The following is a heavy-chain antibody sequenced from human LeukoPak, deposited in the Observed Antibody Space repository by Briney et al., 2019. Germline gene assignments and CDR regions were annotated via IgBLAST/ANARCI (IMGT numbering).Heavy chain of an antibody. V-gene: IGHV4-59*01. D-gene: IGHD1-1*01. J-gene: IGHJ6*03. Sequence: SETLSLTCTVSGGSISSYYWSWIRQPPGKGLEWIGYVDHTGSTNFNPSLNGRVSISRDTSKNLFSLRLRSVTAADTAVYFCARGRVSSSTWYSTYYYYFYMDVWGKGTTVTVSS. CDR1: GGSISSYY. CDR3: ARGRVSSSTWYSTYYYYFYMDV. CDR2: VDHTGST.